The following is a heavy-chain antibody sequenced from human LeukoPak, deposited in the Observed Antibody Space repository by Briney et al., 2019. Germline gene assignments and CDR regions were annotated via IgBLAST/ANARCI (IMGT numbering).Heavy chain of an antibody. CDR1: GFTFSSYA. CDR3: ARDFRFPSVGSGSFQVFDY. V-gene: IGHV3-30*04. Sequence: PGGSLRLSCAASGFTFSSYAMHWVRQAPGKGLEWVAVISYDGSNKYYADSVKGRFTISRDNSKNTLYLQMNSLRAEDTAVYYCARDFRFPSVGSGSFQVFDYWGQGTLVTVSS. CDR2: ISYDGSNK. D-gene: IGHD3-10*01. J-gene: IGHJ4*02.